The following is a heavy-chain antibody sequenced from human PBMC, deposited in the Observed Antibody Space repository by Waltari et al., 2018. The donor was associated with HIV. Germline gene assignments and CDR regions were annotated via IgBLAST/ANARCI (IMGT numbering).Heavy chain of an antibody. V-gene: IGHV3-30*18. Sequence: QVQLVESGGGVVQPGRSLRLSCEASGFTFSIYGMHWVRQAPGKGRGWGAVMAYDGGNKYYADSVKGRFTISRDNSKNTLYLQMNSLRADDTAVYYCAKDPSMYYDTLTGQADYWGQGTLVTVSS. CDR2: MAYDGGNK. CDR1: GFTFSIYG. J-gene: IGHJ4*02. CDR3: AKDPSMYYDTLTGQADY. D-gene: IGHD3-9*01.